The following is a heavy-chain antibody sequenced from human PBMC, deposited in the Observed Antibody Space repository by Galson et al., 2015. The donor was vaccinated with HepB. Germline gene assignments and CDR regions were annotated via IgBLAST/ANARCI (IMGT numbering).Heavy chain of an antibody. V-gene: IGHV3-48*01. CDR3: ARVYCTGGSCYGTGFDY. CDR1: GFTFSSHS. D-gene: IGHD2-8*02. Sequence: SLRLSCAASGFTFSSHSMNWVRQAPGKGLEWLSYISGSSVSIYYADSAKGRFTISRDNDQNSLYLQMDSLRVEDTAVYYCARVYCTGGSCYGTGFDYWGQGILVTVSS. CDR2: ISGSSVSI. J-gene: IGHJ4*02.